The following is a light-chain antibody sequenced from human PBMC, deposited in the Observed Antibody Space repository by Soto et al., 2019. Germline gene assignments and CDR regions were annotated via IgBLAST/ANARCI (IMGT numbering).Light chain of an antibody. Sequence: DIKMTQSPSSLSASVGDRVTITCRATQAINNYLAWYQQTPGQLPRLLIQAASTLPSGVPSRFSCTKAGPECTRTINRLEPEDVATDYCLQHDSYPWTFGQGTKVDIK. CDR2: AAS. J-gene: IGKJ1*01. CDR3: LQHDSYPWT. CDR1: QAINNY. V-gene: IGKV1-27*01.